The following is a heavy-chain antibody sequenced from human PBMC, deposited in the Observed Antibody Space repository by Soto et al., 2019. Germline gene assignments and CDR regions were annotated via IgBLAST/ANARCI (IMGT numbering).Heavy chain of an antibody. Sequence: QVQLVESGGGVVQPGRSLRLSSAASGFTFSNYVMHWFREAPGKGLEWVAVISYDGSNKYYADSVRGRFTISRDNSKNTLFLQMNSLRPEDTAVYYCAKDQYQLIRRCYGLDVWGQGTTVTVSS. CDR3: AKDQYQLIRRCYGLDV. V-gene: IGHV3-30*18. CDR2: ISYDGSNK. CDR1: GFTFSNYV. J-gene: IGHJ6*02. D-gene: IGHD2-2*01.